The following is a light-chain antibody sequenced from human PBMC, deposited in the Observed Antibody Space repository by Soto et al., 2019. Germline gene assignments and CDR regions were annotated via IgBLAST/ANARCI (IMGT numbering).Light chain of an antibody. J-gene: IGKJ4*01. CDR1: QSVSSSY. CDR2: GAS. V-gene: IGKV3-20*01. CDR3: EQYDKSIT. Sequence: EIVLTQSPGTLSLSPGERATLSCRASQSVSSSYLAWYQQKPGQAPRLLIYGASSRATGIPDRFSGSGSGTDSTLTINRLEPEDFAVYYCEQYDKSITFGGGTKVEIK.